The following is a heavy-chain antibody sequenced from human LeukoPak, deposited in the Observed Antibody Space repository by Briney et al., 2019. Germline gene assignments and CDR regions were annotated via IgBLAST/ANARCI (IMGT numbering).Heavy chain of an antibody. CDR1: GGSFSGYY. D-gene: IGHD2-2*01. J-gene: IGHJ3*02. Sequence: SETLSLTCAVYGGSFSGYYWSWIRQPPGKGLEWIGEIYHSGSTNYNPSLKSRVTISVDTSKNQFSLKLSSVTAADTAVYYCARRKYQIVVVPAASPKSALDIWGQGTMVTASS. CDR3: ARRKYQIVVVPAASPKSALDI. V-gene: IGHV4-34*01. CDR2: IYHSGST.